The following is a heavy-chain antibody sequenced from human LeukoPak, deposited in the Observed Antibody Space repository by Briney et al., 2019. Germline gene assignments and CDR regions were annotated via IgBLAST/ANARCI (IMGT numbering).Heavy chain of an antibody. D-gene: IGHD3-10*01. CDR1: GFTFSNYE. J-gene: IGHJ4*02. CDR3: ARGYYGSGSYDYYFDY. CDR2: ISSSGSTM. Sequence: GGSLRLSCAASGFTFSNYEMNWVRQAPGKGLEWVSYISSSGSTMYYADSVKGRFTASRDNAKNSLYLQMNSLRAEDTAVYYCARGYYGSGSYDYYFDYWGQGNLVTVSS. V-gene: IGHV3-48*03.